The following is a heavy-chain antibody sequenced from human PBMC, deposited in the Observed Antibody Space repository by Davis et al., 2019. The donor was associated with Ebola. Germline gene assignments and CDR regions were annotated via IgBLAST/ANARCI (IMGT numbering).Heavy chain of an antibody. CDR1: GFTFSSYA. D-gene: IGHD3-10*01. CDR2: IRSKAYGGTT. Sequence: GESLKISCAASGFTFSSYAMSWVRQAPGKGLEWVGFIRSKAYGGTTEYAASVKGSFTISRDDSKSIAYLQMNSLKTEDTAVYYCTRDADTYYYGSGGQGYYGMDVWGQGTTVTVSS. J-gene: IGHJ6*02. V-gene: IGHV3-49*04. CDR3: TRDADTYYYGSGGQGYYGMDV.